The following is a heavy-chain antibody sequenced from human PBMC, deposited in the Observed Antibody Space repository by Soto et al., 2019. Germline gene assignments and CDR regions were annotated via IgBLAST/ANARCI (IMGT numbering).Heavy chain of an antibody. V-gene: IGHV1-2*02. CDR2: IRPKSGET. J-gene: IGHJ4*02. CDR3: AAETGADTFDY. Sequence: QVQLVQSGAGVEEPGASVKVSCKASGYNFNDYFMHWMRQAPGQGLEWMGWIRPKSGETKYEQKFQGRVTMTSDTSISTAYMQLTMVTSDDTAVYFCAAETGADTFDYWGQGTLVTVST. CDR1: GYNFNDYF. D-gene: IGHD1-1*01.